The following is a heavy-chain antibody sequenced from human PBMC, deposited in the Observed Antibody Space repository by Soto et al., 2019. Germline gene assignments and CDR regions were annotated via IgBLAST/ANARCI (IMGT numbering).Heavy chain of an antibody. CDR3: TKALVEMATITPPGY. Sequence: PGESLKISCKGFDYTFAAYWIGWVRQMPGKGLECMGIINPGDSDVRYSPPFEGRFTISRDNSKNTLYLQVNSLRTEDTAIYYCTKALVEMATITPPGYWGQGTLVTVSS. CDR2: INPGDSDV. CDR1: DYTFAAYW. J-gene: IGHJ4*02. D-gene: IGHD5-12*01. V-gene: IGHV5-51*01.